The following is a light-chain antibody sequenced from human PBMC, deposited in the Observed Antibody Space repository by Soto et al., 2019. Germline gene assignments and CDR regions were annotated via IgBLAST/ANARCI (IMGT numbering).Light chain of an antibody. CDR3: QSYDSSLSGYV. CDR1: SSNIGAGYD. V-gene: IGLV1-40*01. J-gene: IGLJ1*01. Sequence: VLAQPPSVSGAPGQRVTISCTGSSSNIGAGYDVHWYQQLPGTAPKPLIYGNSNRPSGVPDRFSGSKSGTSASLAITGLQAEDEADYYCQSYDSSLSGYVFGTGTKVTGL. CDR2: GNS.